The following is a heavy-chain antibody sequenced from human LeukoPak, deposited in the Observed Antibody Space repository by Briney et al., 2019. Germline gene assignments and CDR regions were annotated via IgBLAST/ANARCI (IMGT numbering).Heavy chain of an antibody. J-gene: IGHJ6*02. CDR1: GFTFSNYW. CDR3: ARVRVSSYYGMDI. D-gene: IGHD2/OR15-2a*01. CDR2: INQGVSEK. V-gene: IGHV3-7*05. Sequence: GGSLRLSCAASGFTFSNYWMSWVRQAPGKGLEWVANINQGVSEKYYVDSVKGRFTISRDNARNSLYLQMNTLRAEDTAVYYCARVRVSSYYGMDIWGQGTTVTVSS.